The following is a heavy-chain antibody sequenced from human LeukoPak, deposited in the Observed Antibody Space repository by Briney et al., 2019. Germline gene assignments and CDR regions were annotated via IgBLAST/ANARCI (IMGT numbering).Heavy chain of an antibody. CDR3: ARGISVAGTGPKFDY. D-gene: IGHD6-19*01. J-gene: IGHJ4*02. CDR1: GFTFSSYG. V-gene: IGHV3-33*01. Sequence: GGSLRLSCAASGFTFSSYGMHWVRQAPGKGLEWVAVIWYDGSNKYYADSVKGRFTISRDNSKNTLYLQMNSLRAEDTAVYYCARGISVAGTGPKFDYWGQGTLVTVSS. CDR2: IWYDGSNK.